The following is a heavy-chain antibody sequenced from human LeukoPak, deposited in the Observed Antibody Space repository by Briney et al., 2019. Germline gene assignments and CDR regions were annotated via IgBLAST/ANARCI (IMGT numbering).Heavy chain of an antibody. CDR2: IYYSGST. D-gene: IGHD5-18*01. CDR1: GGSISSSSYY. Sequence: PSETLSLTCTVSGGSISSSSYYWGWIRQPPGKGQEWIGSIYYSGSTYYNPSLKSRVTISVDTSKNQFSLKLSSVTAADTAVYYCARYDSYGFNFDYWGQGTLVTVSS. V-gene: IGHV4-39*07. J-gene: IGHJ4*02. CDR3: ARYDSYGFNFDY.